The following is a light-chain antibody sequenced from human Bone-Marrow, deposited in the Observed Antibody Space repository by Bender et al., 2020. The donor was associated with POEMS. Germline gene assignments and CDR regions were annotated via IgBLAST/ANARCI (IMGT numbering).Light chain of an antibody. CDR1: KLGDQY. CDR2: QNN. V-gene: IGLV3-1*01. CDR3: QVWDNTNVV. Sequence: SYELTQPPSVSVSPGQTASITCSGDKLGDQYTYWYQQKPGQSPVMVMYQNNKRPSGIPERFSGSNSGIAATLTIRGAQAMDEADYYCQVWDNTNVVFGGGTKLTVL. J-gene: IGLJ2*01.